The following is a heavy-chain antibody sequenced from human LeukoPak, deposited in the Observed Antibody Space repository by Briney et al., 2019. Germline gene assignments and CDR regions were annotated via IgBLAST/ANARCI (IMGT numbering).Heavy chain of an antibody. J-gene: IGHJ4*02. V-gene: IGHV1-24*01. Sequence: GASVKVSCKVSGYTLTELSMHWVRQAPGKVLEWMGGFDPEDGETIYAQKFQGRVTMTEDTSTDTAYMELSSLRSEDTAVYYCATDLAGYYGSGRYFDYWGQGTLVTVSS. CDR1: GYTLTELS. D-gene: IGHD3-10*01. CDR2: FDPEDGET. CDR3: ATDLAGYYGSGRYFDY.